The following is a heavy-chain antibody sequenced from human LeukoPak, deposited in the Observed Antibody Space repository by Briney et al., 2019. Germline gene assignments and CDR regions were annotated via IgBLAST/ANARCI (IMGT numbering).Heavy chain of an antibody. CDR3: AREYGGGGDYFPLSEHAFDI. V-gene: IGHV3-48*01. D-gene: IGHD2-21*02. J-gene: IGHJ3*02. Sequence: GGSLRLSCAAFEFTFSSYSMNWVRQAPGKGLEWVSYITNSGNSKSYADSVKGRFTINRDNTKNSLYLQMNGLRAEDTAVYYCAREYGGGGDYFPLSEHAFDIWGQGTMVTVSS. CDR1: EFTFSSYS. CDR2: ITNSGNSK.